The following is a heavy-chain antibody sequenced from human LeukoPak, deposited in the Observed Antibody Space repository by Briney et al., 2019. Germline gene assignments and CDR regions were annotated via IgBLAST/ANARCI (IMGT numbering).Heavy chain of an antibody. CDR3: ARPTTTLEY. V-gene: IGHV3-74*01. CDR2: INPDGSGP. CDR1: GFTFTSYW. J-gene: IGHJ4*02. Sequence: GGSLRLSCATSGFTFTSYWMHWVRQALGKGLVWVSRINPDGSGPIYADSVKGRFTISRDNAKNTLYLQMNSLRDEDTAVYYCARPTTTLEYWGQGTLVTVSS. D-gene: IGHD1-7*01.